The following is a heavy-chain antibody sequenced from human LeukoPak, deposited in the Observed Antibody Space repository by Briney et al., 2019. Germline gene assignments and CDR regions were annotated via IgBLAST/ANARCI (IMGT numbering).Heavy chain of an antibody. CDR1: SGSISSSSYY. V-gene: IGHV4-39*07. CDR2: IYYSGST. J-gene: IGHJ3*02. D-gene: IGHD2-21*02. Sequence: SETLSLTCTVSSGSISSSSYYWGWIRQPPGKGLEWIGSIYYSGSTYYNPSLKSRVTISVDTSKNQFSLKLSSVTAADTAVYYCARDCGGDCSHHSDAFDIWGQGTMVTVSS. CDR3: ARDCGGDCSHHSDAFDI.